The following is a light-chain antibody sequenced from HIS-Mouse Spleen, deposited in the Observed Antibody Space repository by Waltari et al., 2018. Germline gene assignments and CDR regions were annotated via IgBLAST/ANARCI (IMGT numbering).Light chain of an antibody. J-gene: IGKJ1*01. CDR2: AAS. CDR3: QQLNSYPPT. CDR1: QGISSY. V-gene: IGKV1-9*01. Sequence: DIQLTQSPTFLSASVATKVTITCRASQGISSYFAWYQQKPGKAPKLLIYAASTLQSGVPSRFSGSGSGTEFTLTISSLQPEDFATYYCQQLNSYPPTFGQGTKVEIK.